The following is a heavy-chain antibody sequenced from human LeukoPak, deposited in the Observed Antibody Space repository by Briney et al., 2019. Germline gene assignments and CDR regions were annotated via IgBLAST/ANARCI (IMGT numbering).Heavy chain of an antibody. V-gene: IGHV3-21*01. CDR1: GFKFSSYN. CDR2: ISASSSYI. Sequence: GGSLRLSCATSGFKFSSYNFNWVRQAPGKGLEWVTSISASSSYIYYADSVKGRFTISRDNARNSVYLHMDSLRADDTAVYYCARVDWHDPNTFDYWGQGTPVTVSS. D-gene: IGHD1-1*01. J-gene: IGHJ4*02. CDR3: ARVDWHDPNTFDY.